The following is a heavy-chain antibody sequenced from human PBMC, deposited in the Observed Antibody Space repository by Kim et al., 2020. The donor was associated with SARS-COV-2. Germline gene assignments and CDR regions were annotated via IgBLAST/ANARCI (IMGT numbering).Heavy chain of an antibody. CDR2: SSSF. Sequence: SSSFYVPDSVKGRFTISRDNPRMSLYLQRNSLRGEDTAVYYCARDSWADCWGHGTLVTVSS. J-gene: IGHJ4*01. D-gene: IGHD6-13*01. V-gene: IGHV3-48*01. CDR3: ARDSWADC.